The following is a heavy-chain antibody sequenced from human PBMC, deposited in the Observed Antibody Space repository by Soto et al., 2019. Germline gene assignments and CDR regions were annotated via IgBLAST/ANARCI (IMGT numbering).Heavy chain of an antibody. D-gene: IGHD3-10*01. J-gene: IGHJ4*02. CDR1: GFIFSNHD. CDR2: ISMSGANP. V-gene: IGHV3-23*01. Sequence: EVQLLESGGGLVQPGGSLRLSCAATGFIFSNHDMGWVRQAPGKGLEWGSAISMSGANPYYADSVKGRFTTSRDNSRNTIDLENRSLRAEETATNYCVKCGSVSSPGPDFWGQGTLVTVSS. CDR3: VKCGSVSSPGPDF.